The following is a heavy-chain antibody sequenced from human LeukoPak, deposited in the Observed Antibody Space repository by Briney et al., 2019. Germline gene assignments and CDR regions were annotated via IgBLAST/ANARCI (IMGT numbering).Heavy chain of an antibody. D-gene: IGHD4-17*01. CDR2: ISYDGSNK. Sequence: GGSLRLSCAASGFTFSSYAMHWVRQAPGKGLEWVAVISYDGSNKYYADSVKGRFTISRDNSKNTLYLQMNSLRAEDTAVFYCARAPDYAITFDYWGQGTLVTVSS. J-gene: IGHJ4*02. CDR1: GFTFSSYA. CDR3: ARAPDYAITFDY. V-gene: IGHV3-30-3*01.